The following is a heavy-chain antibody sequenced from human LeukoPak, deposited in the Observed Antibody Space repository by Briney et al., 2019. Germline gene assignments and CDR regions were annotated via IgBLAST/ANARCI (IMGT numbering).Heavy chain of an antibody. Sequence: GGSLRLSCAASGFTVSSNYMSWVRQAPGKGLEWVSVIYSGGSTYYADSVKGRFTISRDNSKNTLYLQMNSLRAEDTAVYYCARVAYYYDSSGRPEYYFDYWGQGTLVTVSS. CDR3: ARVAYYYDSSGRPEYYFDY. V-gene: IGHV3-53*01. J-gene: IGHJ4*02. CDR1: GFTVSSNY. CDR2: IYSGGST. D-gene: IGHD3-22*01.